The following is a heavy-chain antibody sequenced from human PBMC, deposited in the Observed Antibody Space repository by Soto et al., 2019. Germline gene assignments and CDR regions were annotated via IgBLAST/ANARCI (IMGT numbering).Heavy chain of an antibody. J-gene: IGHJ4*02. CDR2: ISGRGGST. V-gene: IGHV3-23*01. Sequence: GGSLRLSCAASGFTFSSYAMSGVRQAPGKGREWGSAISGRGGSTSYADSVKGWFTISRDNSKNTLYLQMNSLRAEDTAVYYCAKEALWFGELYYFDYWGQGTLVTVSS. CDR1: GFTFSSYA. D-gene: IGHD3-10*01. CDR3: AKEALWFGELYYFDY.